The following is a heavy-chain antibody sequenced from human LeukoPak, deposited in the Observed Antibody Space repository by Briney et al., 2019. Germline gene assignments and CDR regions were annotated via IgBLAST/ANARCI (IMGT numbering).Heavy chain of an antibody. D-gene: IGHD2-2*01. CDR3: ARRYCSSTNCSPGAFDI. V-gene: IGHV3-53*01. Sequence: GGSLRLSCAASGFTVSSNYMSWVRQAPGRGLEWVSVIYSGGSTYYADSVKGRFTISRDNSKNTLYFQMNSLRAEDTAVYYCARRYCSSTNCSPGAFDIWGQGTMVTVSS. J-gene: IGHJ3*02. CDR2: IYSGGST. CDR1: GFTVSSNY.